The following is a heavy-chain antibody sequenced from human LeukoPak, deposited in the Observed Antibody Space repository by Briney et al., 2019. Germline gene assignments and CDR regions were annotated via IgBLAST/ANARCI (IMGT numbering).Heavy chain of an antibody. CDR2: MDPVSGGT. CDR1: GYTFTAYY. D-gene: IGHD2-15*01. J-gene: IGHJ5*02. CDR3: ARGVGSSWLDP. V-gene: IGHV1-2*02. Sequence: ASVRDSCMASGYTFTAYYIHWVRQAPGQGLEWMGWMDPVSGGTNYAQRFQGRVTMTRDSSISTAYMQLSSLRSDDTADTAVYYCARGVGSSWLDPWGQGTLVTVSS.